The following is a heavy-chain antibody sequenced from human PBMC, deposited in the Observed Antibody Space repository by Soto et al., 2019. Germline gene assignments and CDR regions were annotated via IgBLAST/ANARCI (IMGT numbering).Heavy chain of an antibody. CDR3: ARHVPAAGYYYGMDV. V-gene: IGHV1-69*12. CDR2: IIPLFRTP. CDR1: GGTFSSSA. Sequence: QVQLVQSGAEMKEPGSSVKVSCKTSGGTFSSSAISWLRQAPGQGLEWMGGIIPLFRTPDYAQKFQGRVTIAADESTSTAYMELSSLRSEDTAVYYCARHVPAAGYYYGMDVWGQGTTVTVSS. J-gene: IGHJ6*02. D-gene: IGHD2-2*01.